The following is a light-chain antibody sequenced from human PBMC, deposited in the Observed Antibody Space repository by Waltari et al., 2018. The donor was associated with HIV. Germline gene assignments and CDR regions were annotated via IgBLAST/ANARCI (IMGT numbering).Light chain of an antibody. CDR1: SSNVGSYNL. Sequence: QSALTQPASVSGSPGQSITISCAGTSSNVGSYNLVSWYQHHPGIAPTLMIYEVSKRPSGFSNRFSGSKSGNTASLTISGLQAEDEADYYCCSYTGTNPFLLFGGGTKLTVL. J-gene: IGLJ2*01. CDR3: CSYTGTNPFLL. V-gene: IGLV2-23*02. CDR2: EVS.